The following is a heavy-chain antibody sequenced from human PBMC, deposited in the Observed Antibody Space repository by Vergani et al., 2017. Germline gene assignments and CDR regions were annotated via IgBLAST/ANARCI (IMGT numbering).Heavy chain of an antibody. V-gene: IGHV3-23*01. CDR3: ARGDQGPNWFDP. CDR1: GFTFSSYA. CDR2: ISGSGGST. J-gene: IGHJ5*02. Sequence: EVQLLESGGGLVQPGGSLRLSCAASGFTFSSYAMSWVRQAPGKGLEWVSAISGSGGSTYYADSVKGRFTISRDNSKNTLYLKMNSLRAEDTAVYYCARGDQGPNWFDPWGQGTLVTVSS.